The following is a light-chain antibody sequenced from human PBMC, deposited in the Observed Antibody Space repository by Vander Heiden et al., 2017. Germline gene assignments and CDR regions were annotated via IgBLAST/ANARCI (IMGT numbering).Light chain of an antibody. CDR1: QSVSSN. V-gene: IGKV3-15*01. Sequence: ERVMTHSPATLSVSPGERATLSCRASQSVSSNFAWYQQQPGQPPSLLIYGASTSATGIPARFSGSRSGTEFTLTISSLQSEDFAVYYCQQYTNWPPYTFGQGTKLEIK. J-gene: IGKJ2*01. CDR3: QQYTNWPPYT. CDR2: GAS.